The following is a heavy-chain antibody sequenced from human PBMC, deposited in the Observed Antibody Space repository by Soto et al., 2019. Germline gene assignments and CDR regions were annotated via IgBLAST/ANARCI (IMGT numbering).Heavy chain of an antibody. CDR1: VISFNTNGYY. V-gene: IGHV4-39*01. Sequence: SETLSLTCSVSVISFNTNGYYWGWFLQPPGKGLDWIGNIYYSGSTFYSPSLRGRVTISVDTSKNQFSLKVNSVTAADTAVYYCAGFVVPASRNTDFDYWGQGTLVTV. CDR2: IYYSGST. J-gene: IGHJ4*02. CDR3: AGFVVPASRNTDFDY. D-gene: IGHD2-15*01.